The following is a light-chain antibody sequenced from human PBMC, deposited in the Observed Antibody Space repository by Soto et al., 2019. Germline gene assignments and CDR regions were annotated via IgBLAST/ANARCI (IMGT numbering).Light chain of an antibody. Sequence: QPVLTQSSSASASLGPSVKLTCTLASGHSRYIIAWHQQQPGKAPRYLMKLEASGSYNKGSRVPDRFSGASTGADRYLTISNLQFEDEADYYCESWDGNVGVFGGGTKLTVL. CDR2: LEASGSY. V-gene: IGLV4-60*02. CDR1: SGHSRYI. CDR3: ESWDGNVGV. J-gene: IGLJ3*02.